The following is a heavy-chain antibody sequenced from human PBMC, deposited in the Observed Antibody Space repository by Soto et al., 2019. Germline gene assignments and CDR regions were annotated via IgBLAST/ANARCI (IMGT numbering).Heavy chain of an antibody. CDR3: ARVNKGEGAAATNWGFDP. CDR2: ISSGSSTI. Sequence: GSLRLSCTASGFSFSNYDMNWVRQSPGKGLEWISYISSGSSTIQYAGSVKGRFTISRGNAKNSLFLQMNSLRDEDTAMYYCARVNKGEGAAATNWGFDPWGQGALVTVSS. CDR1: GFSFSNYD. D-gene: IGHD6-13*01. J-gene: IGHJ5*02. V-gene: IGHV3-48*02.